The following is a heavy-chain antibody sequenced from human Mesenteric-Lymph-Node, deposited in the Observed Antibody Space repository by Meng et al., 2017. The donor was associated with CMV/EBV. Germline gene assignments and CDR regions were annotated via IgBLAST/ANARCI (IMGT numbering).Heavy chain of an antibody. Sequence: FAVACDSISRNLWWSWVRPPPGKGLEWIGEISYSGSTKYNPSLRSRVAISSDATNNRFSLRLNSVTAADTGVYFCARSPGFWSLDYWGRGTLVTVSS. J-gene: IGHJ4*02. D-gene: IGHD2-8*02. V-gene: IGHV4-4*01. CDR3: ARSPGFWSLDY. CDR2: ISYSGST. CDR1: CDSISRNLW.